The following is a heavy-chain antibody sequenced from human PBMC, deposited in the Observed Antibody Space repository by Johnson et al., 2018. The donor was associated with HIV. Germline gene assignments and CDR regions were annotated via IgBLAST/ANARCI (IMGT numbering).Heavy chain of an antibody. CDR1: GFIVSSKY. CDR3: ASDYGGTKDAFDI. V-gene: IGHV3-53*01. D-gene: IGHD3-10*01. J-gene: IGHJ3*02. CDR2: IYSGGNT. Sequence: VQLVESGGGVVQPGRSLRLSCAASGFIVSSKYMSWVRQAPGKGLEWVSVIYSGGNTYYADSVKGRFTISRDNSRNRLYLQMSSLRADDTAVYYGASDYGGTKDAFDIWGQGTMVTVSS.